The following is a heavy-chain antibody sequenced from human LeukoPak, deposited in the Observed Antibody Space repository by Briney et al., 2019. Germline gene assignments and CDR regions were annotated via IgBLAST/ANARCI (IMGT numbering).Heavy chain of an antibody. Sequence: PSETLSLTCTVSGGSISNNYWSWIRQPPGKGLEWDGYISYTGSTNYNPSLKGRVTISVDTSKNQFSLKLNSVTAADRAVYYCARQNKVSYYYGMDVWGQGTTVTVSS. CDR1: GGSISNNY. J-gene: IGHJ6*02. CDR2: ISYTGST. V-gene: IGHV4-59*01. CDR3: ARQNKVSYYYGMDV.